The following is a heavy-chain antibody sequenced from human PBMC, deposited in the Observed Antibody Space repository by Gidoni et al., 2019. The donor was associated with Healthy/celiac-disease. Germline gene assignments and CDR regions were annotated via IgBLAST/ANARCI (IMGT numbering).Heavy chain of an antibody. V-gene: IGHV3-30*04. CDR1: GFAFSSYA. CDR2: ISCDGSNK. Sequence: LSCADSGFAFSSYAMHWVRQAPGKGLAWVAVISCDGSNKYYADSVKGRFTICRDNSKTTLYLQMNSLRAEDTAVYYCARPVLWFGELFSYGMDVWGQGTTVTVSS. D-gene: IGHD3-10*01. CDR3: ARPVLWFGELFSYGMDV. J-gene: IGHJ6*02.